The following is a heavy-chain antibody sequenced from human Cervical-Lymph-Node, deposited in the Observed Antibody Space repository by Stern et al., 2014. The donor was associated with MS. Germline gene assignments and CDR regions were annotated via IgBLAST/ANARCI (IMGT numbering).Heavy chain of an antibody. CDR3: ASFSGSHSDAFDM. J-gene: IGHJ3*02. V-gene: IGHV5-51*01. CDR2: IYPGDSDT. Sequence: VQLVESGAEVKKAGESLRISCKGYGYTFSSHWIVWVRQMPGKDLEWMGIIYPGDSDTRYIPSFQGQVTISADRSINTAYLQWSRLKASDTAMYFCASFSGSHSDAFDMWGQGTMVTVSS. D-gene: IGHD1-26*01. CDR1: GYTFSSHW.